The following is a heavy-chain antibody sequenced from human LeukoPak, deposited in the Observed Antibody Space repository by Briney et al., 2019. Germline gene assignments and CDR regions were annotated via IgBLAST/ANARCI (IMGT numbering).Heavy chain of an antibody. CDR2: ISGSGGSR. J-gene: IGHJ4*02. CDR1: GFTFSSYA. V-gene: IGHV3-23*01. Sequence: GGSLRLSCAASGFTFSSYAMSWVRQAPGKGLEWVSAISGSGGSRYYADSVKGRFTISRDNSKNTLYLQMNSLRAEDTAVYYCATSPKPYYYDSSGYYSTPPDYWGQGTLVTVSS. D-gene: IGHD3-22*01. CDR3: ATSPKPYYYDSSGYYSTPPDY.